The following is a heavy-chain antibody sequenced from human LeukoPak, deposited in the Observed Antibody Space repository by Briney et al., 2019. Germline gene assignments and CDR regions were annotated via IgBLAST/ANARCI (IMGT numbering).Heavy chain of an antibody. D-gene: IGHD3-10*01. Sequence: GRSLRLSYAASGFTFSSYGMHWVRQAPGKGLEWVAVIWYDGSNKNYADSVMGRFTISRDNSKNTLYLQMNSLTAEDTAVYYCGRDPGRYYFYFWGRGNLVSVSS. CDR2: IWYDGSNK. CDR1: GFTFSSYG. CDR3: GRDPGRYYFYF. V-gene: IGHV3-33*01. J-gene: IGHJ4*02.